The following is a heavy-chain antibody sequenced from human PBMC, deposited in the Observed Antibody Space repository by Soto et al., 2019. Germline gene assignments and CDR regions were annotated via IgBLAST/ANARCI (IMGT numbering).Heavy chain of an antibody. CDR2: INSDGSNK. CDR3: AREAGAIHN. Sequence: GGSLRLSCAASGFTFSNHWMHWVRQAPGKGLVWVSNINSDGSNKHYADSAKGRLTISRDNAKSTLYLQMNSLRAEDTAVYYCAREAGAIHNWGQGTLVTVSS. D-gene: IGHD1-26*01. J-gene: IGHJ4*02. V-gene: IGHV3-74*01. CDR1: GFTFSNHW.